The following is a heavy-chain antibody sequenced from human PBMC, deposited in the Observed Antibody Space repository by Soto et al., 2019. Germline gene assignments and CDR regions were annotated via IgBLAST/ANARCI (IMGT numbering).Heavy chain of an antibody. CDR3: ARGVGYCTTGVCSHSALTDALFEC. Sequence: SDTQSLTSSVSGGSISSAGYSWTWILHPPANSLEWLGYIYDSGSTYYNPSLKSRVTMSIDRSKNQFSLKLSSVTAADTAVYYCARGVGYCTTGVCSHSALTDALFECWGQGNLVTVSS. D-gene: IGHD2-8*01. V-gene: IGHV4-30-2*01. CDR2: IYDSGST. CDR1: GGSISSAGYS. J-gene: IGHJ4*02.